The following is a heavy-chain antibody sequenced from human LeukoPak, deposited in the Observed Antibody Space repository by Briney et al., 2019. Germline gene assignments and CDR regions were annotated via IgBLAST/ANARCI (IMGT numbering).Heavy chain of an antibody. CDR2: ISYDGSNK. CDR3: ARDNGGFDY. Sequence: GGSLRLSCAASGFTFSDYYMSWVRQAPGKGLEWVAVISYDGSNKYYADSVKGRFTISRDNSKNTLYLQMNSLRAEDTAVYYCARDNGGFDYWGQGTLVTVSS. D-gene: IGHD3-16*01. CDR1: GFTFSDYY. J-gene: IGHJ4*02. V-gene: IGHV3-30*03.